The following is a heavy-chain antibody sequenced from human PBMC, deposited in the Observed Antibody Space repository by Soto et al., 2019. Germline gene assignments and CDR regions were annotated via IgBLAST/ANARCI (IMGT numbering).Heavy chain of an antibody. V-gene: IGHV3-23*01. CDR2: ISGSGGST. J-gene: IGHJ5*02. CDR3: AKAYCSSTSCPKRPNWFDP. Sequence: GGSLRLSCVASGFTFSSYAMSWVRQAPGKGLEWVSAISGSGGSTYYADSVKGRFTISRDNSKNTLYLQMNSLRAEDTAVYYCAKAYCSSTSCPKRPNWFDPWGQGTLVTVSS. D-gene: IGHD2-2*01. CDR1: GFTFSSYA.